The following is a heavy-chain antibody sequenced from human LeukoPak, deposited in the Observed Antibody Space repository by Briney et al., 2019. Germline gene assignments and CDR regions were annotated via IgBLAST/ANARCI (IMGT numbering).Heavy chain of an antibody. CDR3: AIMHPYYDGSGYWVQ. CDR1: GFTFSSYA. CDR2: ISTSGGST. V-gene: IGHV3-23*01. Sequence: GGSLSLSCAASGFTFSSYAMSWVRQAPGKGLEWVSSISTSGGSTSYADSVKGRFTTSRDNPRNTLYMQMNSLRAEDTAVYYCAIMHPYYDGSGYWVQWGQGTLVTVSS. J-gene: IGHJ4*02. D-gene: IGHD3-22*01.